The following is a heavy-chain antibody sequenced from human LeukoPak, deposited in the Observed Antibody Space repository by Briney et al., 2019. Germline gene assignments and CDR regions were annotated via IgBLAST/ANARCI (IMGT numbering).Heavy chain of an antibody. J-gene: IGHJ5*02. D-gene: IGHD3-10*01. CDR2: INHSGST. Sequence: SETLSLTCAVYGGSFSGYYWSWIRQPPGKGLEWIGEINHSGSTNYNPSLKSRVTISVDTSKNQFSLKLSSVTAADTAMYYCARYGSGRGNWFDPWGQGTLVTVSS. CDR3: ARYGSGRGNWFDP. V-gene: IGHV4-34*01. CDR1: GGSFSGYY.